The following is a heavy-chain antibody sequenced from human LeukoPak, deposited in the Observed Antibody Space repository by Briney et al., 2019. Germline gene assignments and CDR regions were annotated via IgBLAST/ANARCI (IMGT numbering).Heavy chain of an antibody. Sequence: GGSLRLSCAASGFTFSDYYMSWIRQAPGKGLEWVSYISSSGSTIYYADSVKGRFTISRDNSENTLYLQMSSLRTGDTAVYYCAKDSVCSSGACYRFQRWGQGTLVTVSS. J-gene: IGHJ1*01. CDR3: AKDSVCSSGACYRFQR. CDR1: GFTFSDYY. D-gene: IGHD2-15*01. CDR2: ISSSGSTI. V-gene: IGHV3-11*04.